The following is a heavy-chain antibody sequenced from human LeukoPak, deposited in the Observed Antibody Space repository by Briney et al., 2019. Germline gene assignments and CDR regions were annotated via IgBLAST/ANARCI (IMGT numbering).Heavy chain of an antibody. CDR2: INHSGST. V-gene: IGHV4-34*01. Sequence: PSETLSLTCAVYGGSFSGYYWSWIRQPPGKGLEWIGEINHSGSTNYNPSLKSRVTISVDTSKNQFSLKLSSVTAADTAVYYCARLDYYDSSGLFDYWGQGTLVTVSS. CDR1: GGSFSGYY. CDR3: ARLDYYDSSGLFDY. J-gene: IGHJ4*02. D-gene: IGHD3-22*01.